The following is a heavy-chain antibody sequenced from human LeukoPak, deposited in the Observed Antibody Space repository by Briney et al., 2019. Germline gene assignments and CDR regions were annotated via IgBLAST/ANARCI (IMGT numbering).Heavy chain of an antibody. CDR3: ATSRWYSSSWYLDY. CDR1: GFTFSSYA. D-gene: IGHD6-13*01. J-gene: IGHJ4*02. V-gene: IGHV3-23*01. Sequence: PGGSLRLSCAASGFTFSSYAMSWVRQAPGKGLEWVSAISGSGGSTYYADSVKGRFTISRDNSKNTLYLQMNSLRAEDTAVYYCATSRWYSSSWYLDYWGQGTLVTVSS. CDR2: ISGSGGST.